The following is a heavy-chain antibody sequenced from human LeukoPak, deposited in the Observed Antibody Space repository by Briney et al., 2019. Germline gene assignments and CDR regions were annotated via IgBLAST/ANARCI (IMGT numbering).Heavy chain of an antibody. CDR2: FDPGNGEI. Sequence: ASVKVSCKVSGRTLSDLTMHWVRQAPGKGLEWMGGFDPGNGEIIYAQKFQGRVTMTEDASTDTAYMELRSLRSDDTAVYCCAREEIAAAFFDYWGQGTLVTVSS. V-gene: IGHV1-24*01. J-gene: IGHJ4*02. CDR1: GRTLSDLT. D-gene: IGHD6-25*01. CDR3: AREEIAAAFFDY.